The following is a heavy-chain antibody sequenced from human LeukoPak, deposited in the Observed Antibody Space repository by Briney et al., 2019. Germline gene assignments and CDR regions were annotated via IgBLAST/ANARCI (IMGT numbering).Heavy chain of an antibody. CDR2: IYYSGST. Sequence: PSQTLSLTCTVSGGSISSGGYYWSWIRQHPGKGLEWIGYIYYSGSTYYNPSLKSRVTISVDTSKNQFSLKLSSVTAADTVVYYCARAVFWSGYKWFDPWGQGTLVTVSS. CDR1: GGSISSGGYY. J-gene: IGHJ5*02. V-gene: IGHV4-31*03. CDR3: ARAVFWSGYKWFDP. D-gene: IGHD3-3*01.